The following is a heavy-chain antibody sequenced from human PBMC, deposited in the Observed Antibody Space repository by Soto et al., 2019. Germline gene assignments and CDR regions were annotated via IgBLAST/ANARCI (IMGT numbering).Heavy chain of an antibody. CDR2: ISGSGGST. D-gene: IGHD6-13*01. Sequence: AGSLRLSCAASGFTFSSYAMSWARKAPGKGLEWVSAISGSGGSTYYADSVKGRFTISRDNSKNTLYLQMNSLRAEDTAVYYCAGQYSRSWILNYYYYYGMDVWGQGTTVPGSS. J-gene: IGHJ6*02. V-gene: IGHV3-23*01. CDR1: GFTFSSYA. CDR3: AGQYSRSWILNYYYYYGMDV.